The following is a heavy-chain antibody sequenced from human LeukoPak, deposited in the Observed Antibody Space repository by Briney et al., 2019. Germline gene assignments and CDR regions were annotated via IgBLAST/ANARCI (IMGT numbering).Heavy chain of an antibody. CDR2: ISTSSSYI. CDR3: ASPLEGYDSMFGY. J-gene: IGHJ4*02. Sequence: GGSLRLSCAASGFTFSSYSMNWVRQAPGKGLEWVSFISTSSSYIYYADSVKGRFTISRDNAKNSLYLQMNSLRAEDTAVYYCASPLEGYDSMFGYWGQGTLVTVSS. D-gene: IGHD3-22*01. CDR1: GFTFSSYS. V-gene: IGHV3-21*01.